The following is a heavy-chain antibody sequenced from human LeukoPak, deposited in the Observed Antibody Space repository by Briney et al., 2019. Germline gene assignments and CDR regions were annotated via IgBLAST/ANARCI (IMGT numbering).Heavy chain of an antibody. CDR2: IRSKAYGGTT. CDR3: TREGTGWLLRNWFDP. V-gene: IGHV3-49*04. Sequence: GGSLRLSCTASGFTFGDYAMSWVRQAPGKGLEWVGSIRSKAYGGTTEYAASVKGRFTISRDDSKSIAYLQMNSLKTEDTAVYYCTREGTGWLLRNWFDPWGQGTLVTVSS. J-gene: IGHJ5*02. CDR1: GFTFGDYA. D-gene: IGHD2-15*01.